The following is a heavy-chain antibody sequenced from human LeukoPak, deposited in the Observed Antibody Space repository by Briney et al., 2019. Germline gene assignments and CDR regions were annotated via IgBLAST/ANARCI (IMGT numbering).Heavy chain of an antibody. J-gene: IGHJ4*02. D-gene: IGHD3-9*01. CDR3: AKGGVRYFDRFDY. V-gene: IGHV3-30*04. CDR2: ISYDGSNK. CDR1: GFTFSSYA. Sequence: PGGSLRLSCAASGFTFSSYAMHWVRQAPGKGLEWVAVISYDGSNKYYADSVKGRFTISRDNSKNTLYLQMNSLRAEDTAVYYCAKGGVRYFDRFDYWGQGTLVTVSS.